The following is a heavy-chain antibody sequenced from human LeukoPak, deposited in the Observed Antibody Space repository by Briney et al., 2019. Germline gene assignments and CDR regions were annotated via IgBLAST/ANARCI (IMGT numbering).Heavy chain of an antibody. D-gene: IGHD5-12*01. Sequence: GGSLRLSCAASGFTFSSYWMSWVRQVPGKGLEWVSGINWNSDSIGYADSVKGRFTTSRDNAKNSLYLQMNSLRAEDTAFYYCAINGGGDSGYGNFDYWGQGTLVTVSS. CDR1: GFTFSSYW. CDR2: INWNSDSI. V-gene: IGHV3-9*01. CDR3: AINGGGDSGYGNFDY. J-gene: IGHJ4*02.